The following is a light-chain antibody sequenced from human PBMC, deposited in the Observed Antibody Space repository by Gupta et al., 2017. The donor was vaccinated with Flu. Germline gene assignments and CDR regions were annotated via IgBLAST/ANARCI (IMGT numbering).Light chain of an antibody. J-gene: IGKJ2*01. V-gene: IGKV3-20*01. CDR1: QSVSSNY. CDR3: QQYGSSPYT. Sequence: EIVLTQSPGTLSLSPGERATLSCRASQSVSSNYVAWYQQKPGQAPRLLIYGASSRATGIPDRFSGSGSGTDFTLTISRLEPEDFAVYYCQQYGSSPYTFGQWTKLEIK. CDR2: GAS.